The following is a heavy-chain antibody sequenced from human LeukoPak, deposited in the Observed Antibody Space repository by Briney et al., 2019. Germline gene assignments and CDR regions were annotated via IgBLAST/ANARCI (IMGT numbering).Heavy chain of an antibody. CDR1: GFTFSGSA. D-gene: IGHD1-7*01. J-gene: IGHJ4*02. Sequence: PGGSLRLSCAASGFTFSGSAMHWVRRASGKGLEWVGRIRSKTDSYATAYVASVKGRFTISRDDSKNTAYLQMNSLKTEDTAVYYCTVNWNYEVWGQGTLVTVSS. V-gene: IGHV3-73*01. CDR3: TVNWNYEV. CDR2: IRSKTDSYAT.